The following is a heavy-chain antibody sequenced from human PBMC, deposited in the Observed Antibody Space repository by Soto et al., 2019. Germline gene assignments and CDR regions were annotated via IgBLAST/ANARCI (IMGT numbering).Heavy chain of an antibody. D-gene: IGHD2-15*01. V-gene: IGHV1-69*05. J-gene: IGHJ4*02. CDR1: GGTFSSYA. Sequence: GASVKVSCKASGGTFSSYAISWVRQAPGQGLEWMGGIIPIFGTANYAQKFQGRVTMTRDTSTSTVYMELSSLRSEDTAVYYCARADPQDIVVPPGYWGQGTLVTVSS. CDR2: IIPIFGTA. CDR3: ARADPQDIVVPPGY.